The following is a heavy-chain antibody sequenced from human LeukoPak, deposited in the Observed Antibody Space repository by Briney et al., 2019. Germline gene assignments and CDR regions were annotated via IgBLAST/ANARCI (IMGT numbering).Heavy chain of an antibody. V-gene: IGHV1-2*02. CDR1: GYTFTGYY. Sequence: GASVKVSCKASGYTFTGYYMHWVRQAHGQGLEWMGGINPNSGGTNYAQKFQGRVTMTRDTSISPDYMQLSRPRSADTAVYYCATSYCSSTSCYRKNYYYYYYMDVWGKGNTVTVSS. CDR3: ATSYCSSTSCYRKNYYYYYYMDV. D-gene: IGHD2-2*02. J-gene: IGHJ6*03. CDR2: INPNSGGT.